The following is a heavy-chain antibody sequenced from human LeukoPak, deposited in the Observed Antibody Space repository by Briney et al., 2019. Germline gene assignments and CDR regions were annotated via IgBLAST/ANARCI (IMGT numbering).Heavy chain of an antibody. CDR2: MYYSGST. CDR1: GGSISGYY. CDR3: ARHFTYYYDSSGYPRDAFDI. J-gene: IGHJ3*02. D-gene: IGHD3-22*01. Sequence: KPSETLSPTCTVSGGSISGYYWSWIRQSPGKGLVWIGYMYYSGSTNYNPSLKGRVTMSVDMSKNQFSLKLSSVTAADTALYYCARHFTYYYDSSGYPRDAFDIWGQGTMVTVSS. V-gene: IGHV4-59*08.